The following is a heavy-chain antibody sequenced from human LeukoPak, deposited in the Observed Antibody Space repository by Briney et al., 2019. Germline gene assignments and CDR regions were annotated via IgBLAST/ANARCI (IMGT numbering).Heavy chain of an antibody. CDR3: ARGGRGYCSSTSCYTNYYYYMDV. Sequence: GGSLRLSCAASGFTFSSNSMNWVRQAPGKGLEWVSSISSSSSYIHYADSVKGRFTISRDNAKNSLYLQMNSLRAEDTAVYYCARGGRGYCSSTSCYTNYYYYMDVWGKGTTVTVSS. J-gene: IGHJ6*03. V-gene: IGHV3-21*01. CDR1: GFTFSSNS. D-gene: IGHD2-2*02. CDR2: ISSSSSYI.